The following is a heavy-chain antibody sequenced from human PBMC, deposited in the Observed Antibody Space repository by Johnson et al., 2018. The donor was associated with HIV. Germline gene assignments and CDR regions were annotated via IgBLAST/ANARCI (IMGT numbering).Heavy chain of an antibody. CDR2: ISYDGSNK. CDR1: GFTFSSYA. Sequence: QVQLVESGGGVVQPGRSLRLSCAASGFTFSSYAMHWVRQAPGKGLEWVAVISYDGSNKYYADSVKGRFTISRDNSKNTLYLQMNSLRAEDTAVYYCARDGRITGTKDAFDIWGQGTMVTVSS. CDR3: ARDGRITGTKDAFDI. J-gene: IGHJ3*02. D-gene: IGHD1-7*01. V-gene: IGHV3-30*04.